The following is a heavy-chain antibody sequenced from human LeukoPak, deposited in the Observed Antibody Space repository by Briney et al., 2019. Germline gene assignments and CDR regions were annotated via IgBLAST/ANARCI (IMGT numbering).Heavy chain of an antibody. V-gene: IGHV1-2*02. CDR1: GYTFTDYY. Sequence: ASVKVSCKASGYTFTDYYIHRVRQAPGQGLEWMGWINPNSGGTKYAQQFQGRVTMTRDTSISTPYMELSRLTSDDTAVYYCARGRGARYYDSSGLYYFDYWGQGTLVTVSS. D-gene: IGHD3-22*01. CDR2: INPNSGGT. CDR3: ARGRGARYYDSSGLYYFDY. J-gene: IGHJ4*02.